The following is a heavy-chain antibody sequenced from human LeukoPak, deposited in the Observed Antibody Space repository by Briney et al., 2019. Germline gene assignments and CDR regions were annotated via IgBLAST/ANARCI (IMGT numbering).Heavy chain of an antibody. CDR1: GYTFTGYY. V-gene: IGHV1-2*02. D-gene: IGHD6-6*01. CDR2: INPNSGGT. Sequence: ASVTVSCKASGYTFTGYYMHWVRQAPGQGLEWMGWINPNSGGTNYAQKFQGRVTMTRDTSISTAYMELSRLRSDDTAVYYCAFEYSSSVNWFDPWGQGTLVTVSS. CDR3: AFEYSSSVNWFDP. J-gene: IGHJ5*02.